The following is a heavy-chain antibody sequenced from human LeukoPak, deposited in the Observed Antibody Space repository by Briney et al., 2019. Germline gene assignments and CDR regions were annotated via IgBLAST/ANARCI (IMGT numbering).Heavy chain of an antibody. V-gene: IGHV1-8*02. J-gene: IGHJ4*02. CDR2: MNPNSGNT. CDR1: GYTFTSYD. Sequence: GASVKVSCKASGYTFTSYDINWVRQATGQGLEWMGWMNPNSGNTGYAQNLQGRLTMTTDTSTSTAYMELRSLRSDDTAVYYCARSWAIYGYADYWGQGTLLTVSS. CDR3: ARSWAIYGYADY. D-gene: IGHD5-18*01.